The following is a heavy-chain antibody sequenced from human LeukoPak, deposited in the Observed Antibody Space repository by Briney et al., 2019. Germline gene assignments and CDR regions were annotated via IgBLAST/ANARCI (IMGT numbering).Heavy chain of an antibody. CDR2: ISGNGDST. CDR1: GFSFSSSG. V-gene: IGHV3-64*04. Sequence: PGGSLRLSCSASGFSFSSSGMHWVRQAPGKGLEYVSAISGNGDSTYYADSMKGRFTISSDNSKNTLYLQMNSLRAEDTAVYYCARAVGRPVDYWGQGTLVTVSS. D-gene: IGHD4-17*01. J-gene: IGHJ4*02. CDR3: ARAVGRPVDY.